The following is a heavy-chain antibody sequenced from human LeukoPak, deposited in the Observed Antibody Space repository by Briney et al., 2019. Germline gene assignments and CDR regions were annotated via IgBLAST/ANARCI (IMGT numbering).Heavy chain of an antibody. V-gene: IGHV1-18*01. CDR2: ISAYNGNT. J-gene: IGHJ5*01. D-gene: IGHD5-18*01. CDR3: ARDLDDQLWIQLWFDY. Sequence: ASVKVSCKASGYTFTSYGISWVRQAPGQGLEWMGWISAYNGNTNYAQKLQGRVTMTTDTSTSTAYMELRSLRSDDTAVYYCARDLDDQLWIQLWFDYWGQGTLVTVSS. CDR1: GYTFTSYG.